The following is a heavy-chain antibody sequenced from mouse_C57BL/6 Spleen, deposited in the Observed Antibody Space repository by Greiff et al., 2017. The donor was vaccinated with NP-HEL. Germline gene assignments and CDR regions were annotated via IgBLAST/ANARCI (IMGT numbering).Heavy chain of an antibody. CDR2: ISSGGDYI. Sequence: EVKLVESGEGLVKPGGSLKLSCAASGFTFSSYAMSWVRQTPEKRLEWVAYISSGGDYIYYADTVKGRFTISRDNARNTLYLQMSSLKSEDTAMYYCTRDPLWTDWYFDVWGTGTTVTVSS. J-gene: IGHJ1*03. CDR1: GFTFSSYA. V-gene: IGHV5-9-1*02. D-gene: IGHD1-1*02. CDR3: TRDPLWTDWYFDV.